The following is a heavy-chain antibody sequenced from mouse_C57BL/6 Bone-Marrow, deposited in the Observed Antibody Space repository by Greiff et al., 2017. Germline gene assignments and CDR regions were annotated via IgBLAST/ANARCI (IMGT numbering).Heavy chain of an antibody. CDR1: GYTFTSYW. J-gene: IGHJ1*03. Sequence: VQLQQPGAELVRPGSSVKLSCKASGYTFTSYWMHWVKQRPIQGLEWIGNIDPSDSETHYNQKFKDKATLTVDKSSSTAYMQLSSLTSEDSAVYYCARRHYGSSPHWYFDVWGTGTTVTVSS. D-gene: IGHD1-1*01. CDR2: IDPSDSET. V-gene: IGHV1-52*01. CDR3: ARRHYGSSPHWYFDV.